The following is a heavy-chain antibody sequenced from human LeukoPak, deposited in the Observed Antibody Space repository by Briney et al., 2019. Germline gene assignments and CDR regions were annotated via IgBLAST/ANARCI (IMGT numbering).Heavy chain of an antibody. CDR1: GGSISSSSYY. Sequence: SETLSLTCTVSGGSISSSSYYWGWIRQPPGKGLEWIGSIYYTRSTYYNPSLKSRVTISVDTSKNQFSLKLTSVTAADTAVYYCAREGGSGWNKYYFDYWGQGTLVTVSS. V-gene: IGHV4-39*02. J-gene: IGHJ4*02. CDR3: AREGGSGWNKYYFDY. D-gene: IGHD6-19*01. CDR2: IYYTRST.